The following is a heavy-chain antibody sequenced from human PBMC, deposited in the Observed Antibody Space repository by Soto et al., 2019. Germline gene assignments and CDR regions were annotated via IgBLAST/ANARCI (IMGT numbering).Heavy chain of an antibody. Sequence: GGSLRLSCAAAGFTFRNFARSWVRQAPGKGLEWVSVISGGGGTTYYADSVKGRFTISRDNSKNTLYLQMDSLRAEDTALYYCAKAMSTPSRPRNYFDYWGQGTLVTVSS. J-gene: IGHJ4*02. CDR3: AKAMSTPSRPRNYFDY. CDR2: ISGGGGTT. D-gene: IGHD6-6*01. V-gene: IGHV3-23*01. CDR1: GFTFRNFA.